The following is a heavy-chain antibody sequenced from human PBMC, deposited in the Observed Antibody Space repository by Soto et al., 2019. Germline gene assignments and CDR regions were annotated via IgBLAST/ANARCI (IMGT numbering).Heavy chain of an antibody. V-gene: IGHV5-51*01. CDR3: ARSDYYFDS. CDR2: TYPGDSDT. J-gene: IGHJ4*01. Sequence: PVASLKISCQGSGYSFSSYWIGRVRQMPGKGLEWMGITYPGDSDTRYSPSFQGQVTISADKSISTAYLQWSSLKASDTAMYYCARSDYYFDSWGQGTLVTVSS. CDR1: GYSFSSYW.